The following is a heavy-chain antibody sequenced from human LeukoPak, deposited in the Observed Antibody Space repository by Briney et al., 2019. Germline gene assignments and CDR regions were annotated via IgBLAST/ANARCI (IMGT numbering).Heavy chain of an antibody. D-gene: IGHD3-22*01. CDR3: ARYYYDSSGSSFFFDY. V-gene: IGHV4-38-2*02. CDR2: IYYSGST. J-gene: IGHJ4*02. Sequence: SETLSLTCTVSGYSLSGGYYWGWIRQPPGKGLEWIASIYYSGSTYFNPSLRSRVTISVDTSKNQFSLRLTSVTAADTAVYYCARYYYDSSGSSFFFDYWGRGALVTVSS. CDR1: GYSLSGGYY.